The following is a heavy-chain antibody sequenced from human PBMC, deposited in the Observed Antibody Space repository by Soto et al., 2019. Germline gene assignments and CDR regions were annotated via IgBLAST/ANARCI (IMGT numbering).Heavy chain of an antibody. D-gene: IGHD3-10*01. CDR3: ASTIPYYYYGMDV. Sequence: SETLSLTCTVSGGSISSGDYYWSWIRQPPGKGLEWIGYIYYSGSTYYNPSLKSRVTISVDTSENQFSLKLSSVTAADTAVYYCASTIPYYYYGMDVWGQGTTVTVSS. CDR2: IYYSGST. CDR1: GGSISSGDYY. V-gene: IGHV4-30-4*01. J-gene: IGHJ6*02.